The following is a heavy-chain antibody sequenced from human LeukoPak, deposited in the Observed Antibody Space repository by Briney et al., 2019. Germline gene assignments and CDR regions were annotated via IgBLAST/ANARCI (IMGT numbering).Heavy chain of an antibody. Sequence: ASVKVSCKSSGYTFISYGISWVRQAPGQGLEWMGWISVYNGNTNYAQKLQGRVTMTTDTSTSTAYMELRGMRSDDTAVYYCARGVEVATIFYFDYWGQGTLVAVSS. CDR1: GYTFISYG. CDR3: ARGVEVATIFYFDY. CDR2: ISVYNGNT. J-gene: IGHJ4*02. V-gene: IGHV1-18*01. D-gene: IGHD5-24*01.